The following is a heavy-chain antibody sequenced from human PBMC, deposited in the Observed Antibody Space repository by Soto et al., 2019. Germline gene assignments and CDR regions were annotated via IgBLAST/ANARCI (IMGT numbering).Heavy chain of an antibody. V-gene: IGHV4-30-4*01. CDR1: GGSISSGDYY. CDR3: ARATAMVDFDY. D-gene: IGHD5-18*01. Sequence: SETLSLTCTVSGGSISSGDYYWSWIRQPPGKGLEWIGYIYYSGSTYYNPSLKCRVTISVDTSKNQFSLKLSSVTAADTAVYYCARATAMVDFDYWGQGTLVTVSS. CDR2: IYYSGST. J-gene: IGHJ4*02.